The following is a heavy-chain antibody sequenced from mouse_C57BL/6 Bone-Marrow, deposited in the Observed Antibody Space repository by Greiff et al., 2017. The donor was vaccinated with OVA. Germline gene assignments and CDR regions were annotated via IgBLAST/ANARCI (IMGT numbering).Heavy chain of an antibody. CDR3: ARHGGYGSSSFAY. CDR1: GFTFSSYG. V-gene: IGHV5-6*01. CDR2: ISSGGSYT. D-gene: IGHD1-1*01. J-gene: IGHJ3*01. Sequence: EVQGVESGGDLVKPGGSLKLSCAASGFTFSSYGMSWVRQTPDKRLEWVATISSGGSYTYYPDSVKGRFTISRDNAKNTLYLQMSSLKSEDTAMYYCARHGGYGSSSFAYWGQGTLVTVSA.